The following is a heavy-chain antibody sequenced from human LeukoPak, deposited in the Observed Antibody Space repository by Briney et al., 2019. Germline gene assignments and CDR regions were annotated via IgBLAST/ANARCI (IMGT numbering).Heavy chain of an antibody. D-gene: IGHD3-16*01. V-gene: IGHV1-18*01. CDR1: GYSFTNYG. CDR2: ISGYDDNT. J-gene: IGHJ3*02. Sequence: ASVKVSCKASGYSFTNYGISWVRQAPGQGLEWMGWISGYDDNTNFAQKFQDRLTMTTDTSTSTAYMELRSLGSDDTAMFYCAREHTFGSTTFDIWGQGTMVTVSS. CDR3: AREHTFGSTTFDI.